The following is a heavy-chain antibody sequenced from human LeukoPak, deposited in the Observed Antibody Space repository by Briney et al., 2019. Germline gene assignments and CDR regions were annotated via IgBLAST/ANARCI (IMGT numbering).Heavy chain of an antibody. D-gene: IGHD3-10*01. CDR1: GYSFNSYW. CDR2: IYPGDSDA. J-gene: IGHJ4*02. Sequence: GESLKISCKGSGYSFNSYWIGWVRQMPGKGLKWMGIIYPGDSDARYSPSFQGQVTISADKSISTAYLQWSSLKASDTAMYYCARRLTMVRGVINYFDYWGQGTLVTVSS. CDR3: ARRLTMVRGVINYFDY. V-gene: IGHV5-51*01.